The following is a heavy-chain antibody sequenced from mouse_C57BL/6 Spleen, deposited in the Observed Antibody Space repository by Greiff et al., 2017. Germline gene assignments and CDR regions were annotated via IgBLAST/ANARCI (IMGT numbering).Heavy chain of an antibody. V-gene: IGHV5-17*01. CDR1: GFTFSAYG. CDR3: ARGRFGPY. CDR2: ISSGSSTN. Sequence: EVQRVESGGGLVKPGGSLKLSCAASGFTFSAYGMHWVRQAPEKGLEWVAYISSGSSTNYYADTVTGRFTFSRDNDKNTLFLQMTGVRAEDTAMYGCARGRFGPYWGQGTMVTVSA. J-gene: IGHJ3*01.